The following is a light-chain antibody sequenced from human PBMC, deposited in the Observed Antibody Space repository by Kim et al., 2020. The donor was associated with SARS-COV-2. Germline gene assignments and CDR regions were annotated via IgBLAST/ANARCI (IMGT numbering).Light chain of an antibody. V-gene: IGKV3-15*01. CDR3: QQYNNWPLT. CDR2: GAS. Sequence: EIVMTQSPATLSVSPGERATLSCRASQSVSSNLAWYQQQPGQAPRLLIYGASTSATGIPARFSGSGSGTEFTLTISSLQSEDFAVYYCQQYNNWPLTFGGGTKVDIK. J-gene: IGKJ4*01. CDR1: QSVSSN.